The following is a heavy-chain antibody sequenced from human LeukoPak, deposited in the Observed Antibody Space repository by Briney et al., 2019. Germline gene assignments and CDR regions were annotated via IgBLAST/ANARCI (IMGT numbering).Heavy chain of an antibody. D-gene: IGHD3-22*01. CDR2: INWNGGST. V-gene: IGHV3-20*04. J-gene: IGHJ4*02. CDR3: ARADSSGYYYLDY. Sequence: GGSLRLSCAASGLTFDDYGMSWVRHAPGKGLEWVSGINWNGGSTGYADSVKGRFTISRDNAKNSLYLQMNSLRAEDTALYYCARADSSGYYYLDYWGQGTLVTVSS. CDR1: GLTFDDYG.